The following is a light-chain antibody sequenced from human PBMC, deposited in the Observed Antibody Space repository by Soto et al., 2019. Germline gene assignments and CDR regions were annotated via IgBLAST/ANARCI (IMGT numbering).Light chain of an antibody. CDR3: QKYYSYPFT. Sequence: QMTQSPSAVSASVRDRGTSTCWASQGISSYLAWYQQKPGKAHKLMIYAAYTLQSGVKSRFSGSGSGTDFTLTISCMQSEDFATYYCQKYYSYPFTFGQGTRLE. J-gene: IGKJ5*01. CDR1: QGISSY. V-gene: IGKV1-8*01. CDR2: AAY.